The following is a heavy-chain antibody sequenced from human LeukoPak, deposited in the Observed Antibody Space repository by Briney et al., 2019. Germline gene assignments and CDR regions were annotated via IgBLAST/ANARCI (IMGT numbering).Heavy chain of an antibody. J-gene: IGHJ4*02. CDR2: ITRSSSNL. CDR3: ARNFDS. V-gene: IGHV3-21*01. CDR1: GLTFTTSD. Sequence: PGGSLRLSCVASGLTFTTSDSNWIRQAPGKGLEWLSTITRSSSNLYYAASVKGRFTTSRDDAKDSVYLQMESLRVEDTAIYYCARNFDSWGQGTLVTVSS.